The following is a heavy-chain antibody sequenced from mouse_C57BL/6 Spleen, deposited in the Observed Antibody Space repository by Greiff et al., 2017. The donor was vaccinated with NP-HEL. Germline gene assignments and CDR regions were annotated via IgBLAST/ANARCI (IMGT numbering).Heavy chain of an antibody. CDR3: TRLDITTVVVDV. Sequence: QVQLQQSGAELVRPGASVTLSCKASGYTFTDYEMHWVKQTPVHGLEWIGAIDPETGGTAYNQKFKGKAILTADKSSSTAYMELRSLTSEDSAVYYCTRLDITTVVVDVWGTGTTVTVSS. D-gene: IGHD1-1*01. CDR1: GYTFTDYE. CDR2: IDPETGGT. J-gene: IGHJ1*03. V-gene: IGHV1-15*01.